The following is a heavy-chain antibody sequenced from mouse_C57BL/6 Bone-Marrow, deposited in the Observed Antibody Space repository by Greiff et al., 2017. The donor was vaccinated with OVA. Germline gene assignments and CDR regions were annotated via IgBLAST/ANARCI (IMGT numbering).Heavy chain of an antibody. CDR2: IYPGNSDT. CDR3: TPNWDPAWFAY. V-gene: IGHV1-5*01. J-gene: IGHJ3*01. CDR1: GYTFTSYW. Sequence: EVKLQESGPVLARPGASVKMSCKTSGYTFTSYWMHWVKQRPGQGLEWIGAIYPGNSDTSYNQKFKGKAKLTAVTSASTAYMELSSLTNEDSAVYYCTPNWDPAWFAYWGQGTLVTVSA. D-gene: IGHD4-1*01.